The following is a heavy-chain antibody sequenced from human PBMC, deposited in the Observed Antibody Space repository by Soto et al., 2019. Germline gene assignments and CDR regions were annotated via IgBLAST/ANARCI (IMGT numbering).Heavy chain of an antibody. CDR3: AVAPGDIAARRRPGDSYGMDV. CDR1: GFIFDEYA. D-gene: IGHD6-6*01. Sequence: LRLSCAASGFIFDEYAMQWVRQAPGKGLEWVSGISWNSGTIGYADSVKGRFSISRDNAKNSLYLQMNSLRVEDTALYYCAVAPGDIAARRRPGDSYGMDVWGQGTTVTVSS. V-gene: IGHV3-9*01. CDR2: ISWNSGTI. J-gene: IGHJ6*02.